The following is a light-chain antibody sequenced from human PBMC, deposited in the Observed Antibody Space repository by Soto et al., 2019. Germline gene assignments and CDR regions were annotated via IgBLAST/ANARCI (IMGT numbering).Light chain of an antibody. Sequence: EIALTQSPATLSLSPGERATLSCRASQSISRYLAWYQQKPGQAPRLLIYDASNRATGIPARFSGSGSGTDFTLTISSLEPEDFAVYYCQQRGNCPSFGGGTKVDIK. J-gene: IGKJ4*01. CDR1: QSISRY. V-gene: IGKV3-11*01. CDR2: DAS. CDR3: QQRGNCPS.